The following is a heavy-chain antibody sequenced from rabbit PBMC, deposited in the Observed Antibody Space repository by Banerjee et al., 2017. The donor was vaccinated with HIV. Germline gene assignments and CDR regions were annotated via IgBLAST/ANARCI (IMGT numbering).Heavy chain of an antibody. CDR2: IYAGSSGGP. CDR3: ARGVYIGWNFNL. CDR1: GFSFSSYW. D-gene: IGHD1-1*01. J-gene: IGHJ4*01. V-gene: IGHV1S45*01. Sequence: QEQLEESGGDLVKPEGSLTLTCTASGFSFSSYWMCWVRQAPGKGLEWIACIYAGSSGGPYYASWAKSRFTISKTSSTTVTLQMTSLTAADTATYFCARGVYIGWNFNLWGPGTLVTVS.